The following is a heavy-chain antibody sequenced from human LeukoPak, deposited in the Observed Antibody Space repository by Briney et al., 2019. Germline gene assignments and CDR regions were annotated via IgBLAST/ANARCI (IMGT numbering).Heavy chain of an antibody. D-gene: IGHD3-3*01. V-gene: IGHV3-30*03. Sequence: GGSLRLSCAPSGFTFSRHGMHWVRQAPGKGLEWVAIISNDGSRKYYAHSVEGRFTISRDNSKNTLYLQTDSLRAEDTAVYYCARDRAWNYFDYWGQGTLVTVSS. J-gene: IGHJ4*02. CDR3: ARDRAWNYFDY. CDR1: GFTFSRHG. CDR2: ISNDGSRK.